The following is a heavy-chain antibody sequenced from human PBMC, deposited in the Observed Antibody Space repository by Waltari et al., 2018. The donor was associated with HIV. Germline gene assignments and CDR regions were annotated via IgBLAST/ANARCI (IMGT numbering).Heavy chain of an antibody. J-gene: IGHJ5*02. D-gene: IGHD3-10*01. CDR2: IHRCDSYA. V-gene: IGHV5-10-1*01. CDR3: AKVRSGSYEWFDP. CDR1: GYSFTSYW. Sequence: EVQLVQSGAEVNKPGESLRLSCKGSGYSFTSYWISWVRQLPGKGLEWMGRIHRCDSYANYSPSCQGHVTSSPDKSISTAYLQWSSLKASYTAMYYCAKVRSGSYEWFDPWGQGTLVTVSS.